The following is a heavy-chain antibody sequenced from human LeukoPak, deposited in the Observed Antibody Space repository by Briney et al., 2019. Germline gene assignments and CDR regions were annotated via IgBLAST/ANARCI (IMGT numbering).Heavy chain of an antibody. Sequence: PGGSLRLSCAASGFTFSSYSMNWVRQAPGKGLEWVSYISSSSSTIYYADSVKGRFTISRDNAKNSLYLQMNSLRAEDTAVYYCARGAAAAEHDYWGQGTLVTVSS. V-gene: IGHV3-48*01. CDR2: ISSSSSTI. CDR1: GFTFSSYS. CDR3: ARGAAAAEHDY. D-gene: IGHD6-13*01. J-gene: IGHJ4*02.